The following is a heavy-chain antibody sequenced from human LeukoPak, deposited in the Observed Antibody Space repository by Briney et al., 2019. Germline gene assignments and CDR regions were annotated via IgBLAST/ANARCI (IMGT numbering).Heavy chain of an antibody. D-gene: IGHD3-10*01. Sequence: SETLSLTCAVSGGSISSGGYSWSWIRQPPGKGLEWIGYIYHSGSTYYNLSLKSRVTISVDRSKNQFSLKLSSVTAADTAVYYCARDSSIYGSGSSNAFDIWGQGTMVTVSS. J-gene: IGHJ3*02. CDR2: IYHSGST. V-gene: IGHV4-30-2*01. CDR1: GGSISSGGYS. CDR3: ARDSSIYGSGSSNAFDI.